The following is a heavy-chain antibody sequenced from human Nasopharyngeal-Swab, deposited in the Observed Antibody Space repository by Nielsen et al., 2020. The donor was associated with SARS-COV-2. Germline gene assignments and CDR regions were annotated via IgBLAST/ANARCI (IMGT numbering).Heavy chain of an antibody. D-gene: IGHD6-19*01. CDR3: AREKAVAGIGGYHYYGTDV. J-gene: IGHJ6*02. CDR2: IYSGGST. CDR1: GFTVSSNY. V-gene: IGHV3-53*05. Sequence: GESLKISCAASGFTVSSNYMSWVRQAPGKGLEWVSVIYSGGSTYYIDSVKGRFTVSRDNSRNTLYLQMNSLRPEDTAVYYCAREKAVAGIGGYHYYGTDVWGQGTTVTVSS.